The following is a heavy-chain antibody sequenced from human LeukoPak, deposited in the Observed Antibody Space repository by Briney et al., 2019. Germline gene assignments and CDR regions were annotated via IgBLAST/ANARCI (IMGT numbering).Heavy chain of an antibody. Sequence: GGSLRLSCAASGFTFSSYAMHWVRQAPGKALEWVAVISYDGSNKYYADSVKGRFTISRDNSKNTLYLQMNSLRAEDTAVYYCARDGGVSSSWADYWGQGTLVTVSS. CDR3: ARDGGVSSSWADY. CDR1: GFTFSSYA. D-gene: IGHD6-13*01. J-gene: IGHJ4*02. CDR2: ISYDGSNK. V-gene: IGHV3-30*04.